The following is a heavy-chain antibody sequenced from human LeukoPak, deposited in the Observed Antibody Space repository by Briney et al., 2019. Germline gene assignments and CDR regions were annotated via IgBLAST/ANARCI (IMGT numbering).Heavy chain of an antibody. CDR3: AKGSANCGGDCYSGDAFDI. J-gene: IGHJ3*02. CDR2: ISWNSGSI. CDR1: GFTFGDYA. D-gene: IGHD2-21*02. Sequence: PGGSLRLSCAASGFTFGDYAMHWVRHAPGKGLEWVSGISWNSGSIGYADSVKGRFTISRDNAKNSLYLQMNSLRAEDMALYYCAKGSANCGGDCYSGDAFDIWGQGTMVTVSS. V-gene: IGHV3-9*03.